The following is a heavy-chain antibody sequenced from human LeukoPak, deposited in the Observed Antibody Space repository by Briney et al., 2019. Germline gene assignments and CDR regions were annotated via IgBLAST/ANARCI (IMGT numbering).Heavy chain of an antibody. J-gene: IGHJ6*02. CDR3: ARVGMDV. V-gene: IGHV4-34*01. Sequence: SETLSLTSSVYGESFSGYYWSWIPQPPGKGLVWFGEINHSGSTNYNPSLKRRATISVDTSKNQFSLKLSSVPAADTDVYCCARVGMDVWGQGTTVTVSS. CDR2: INHSGST. CDR1: GESFSGYY.